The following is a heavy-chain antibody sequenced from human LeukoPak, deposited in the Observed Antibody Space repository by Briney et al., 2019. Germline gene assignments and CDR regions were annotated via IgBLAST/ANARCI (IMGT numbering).Heavy chain of an antibody. D-gene: IGHD3-16*01. J-gene: IGHJ3*02. Sequence: GGSLRLSCAASGFTFDDYGMSWVRQAPGKGLEWVAVISYDGSNKYYADSVKGRFTISRDNSKNTLYLQMNSLRAEDTAVYYCARDMITFGGADAFDIWGQGTMVTVSS. V-gene: IGHV3-30*03. CDR2: ISYDGSNK. CDR1: GFTFDDYG. CDR3: ARDMITFGGADAFDI.